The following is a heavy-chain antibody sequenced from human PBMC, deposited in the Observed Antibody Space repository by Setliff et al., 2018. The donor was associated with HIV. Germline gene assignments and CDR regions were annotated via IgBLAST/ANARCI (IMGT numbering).Heavy chain of an antibody. V-gene: IGHV4-39*01. D-gene: IGHD3-9*01. Sequence: PSETLSLTCSVSNDFITGSYYWAWIRQPPGKGLEWIGSIYYSGSAYYSPSLKSRVTISVDTSNNQFSLTLPSVTAADTAVYYCARHVPDYDILTGYFTKHFDYWGRGTLVTV. J-gene: IGHJ4*02. CDR1: NDFITGSYY. CDR3: ARHVPDYDILTGYFTKHFDY. CDR2: IYYSGSA.